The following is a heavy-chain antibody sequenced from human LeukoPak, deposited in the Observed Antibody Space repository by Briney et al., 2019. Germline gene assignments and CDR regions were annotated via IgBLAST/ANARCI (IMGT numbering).Heavy chain of an antibody. CDR1: GFIFNSYV. J-gene: IGHJ4*02. CDR2: IWYDGTNK. D-gene: IGHD3-22*01. CDR3: ARGYYDSSGDGHYFDY. V-gene: IGHV3-33*01. Sequence: GGSLRLSCAASGFIFNSYVMHWVRQAPGKGLEWVAVIWYDGTNKSYADSVKGRFTISRDNSESTLYLQMNTLTGEDTAVYFCARGYYDSSGDGHYFDYWGQGALVTVSS.